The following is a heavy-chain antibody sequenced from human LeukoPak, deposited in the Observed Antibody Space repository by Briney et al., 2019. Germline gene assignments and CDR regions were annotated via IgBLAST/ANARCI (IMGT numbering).Heavy chain of an antibody. CDR1: RNTFTGYY. V-gene: IGHV1-2*02. J-gene: IGHJ4*02. Sequence: ASVKVSFKPSRNTFTGYYMHGVGQPPAQGLAGMGWINPNSGGTNYPQNFQGRVNMTRDKYISTAYMELSRLTSDDTAVYYCARERPRYCSGGSCYLGYFDYWGQGTLVTVSS. CDR2: INPNSGGT. CDR3: ARERPRYCSGGSCYLGYFDY. D-gene: IGHD2-15*01.